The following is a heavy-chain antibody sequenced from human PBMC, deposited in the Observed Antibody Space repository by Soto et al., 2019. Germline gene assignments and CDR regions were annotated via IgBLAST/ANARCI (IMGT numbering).Heavy chain of an antibody. CDR1: GYTFTSYY. J-gene: IGHJ4*02. Sequence: ASVKVSCKASGYTFTSYYMHWVRQAPGQGLEWMGIINPSGGSTSYAQKFQGRVTMTRDTSTSTVYMELSSLRSEDTAVYYCARETYYYDSSGYTGGYFDSWGQGTLVTVSS. CDR2: INPSGGST. V-gene: IGHV1-46*01. CDR3: ARETYYYDSSGYTGGYFDS. D-gene: IGHD3-22*01.